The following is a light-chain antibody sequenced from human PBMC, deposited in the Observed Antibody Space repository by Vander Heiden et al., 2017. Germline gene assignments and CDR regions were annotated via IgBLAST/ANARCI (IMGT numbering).Light chain of an antibody. V-gene: IGKV3-11*01. Sequence: EIVLTQSPATLSLSPGERATLSCRASQSVSSYLAWYQQKPGQAPRLLIYDASNRATGIPARFSGSGSGTDFTLTISSLEPEDFAVYYCQQRSNGPLSTFGQGTKLEIK. J-gene: IGKJ2*01. CDR1: QSVSSY. CDR2: DAS. CDR3: QQRSNGPLST.